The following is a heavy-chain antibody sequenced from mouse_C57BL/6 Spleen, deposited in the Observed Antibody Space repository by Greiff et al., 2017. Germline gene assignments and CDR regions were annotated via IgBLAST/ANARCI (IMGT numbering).Heavy chain of an antibody. Sequence: VQLQQSGAELAKPGASVKLSCKASGYTFTSYWMHWVKQRPGQGLEWIGYINPSSGYTKYNQKFKDKATLTADKSSSTAYMQLSSLTYEGSAVYYCAGSTVRYYFDYWGQGTTLTVSS. CDR3: AGSTVRYYFDY. J-gene: IGHJ2*01. CDR1: GYTFTSYW. V-gene: IGHV1-7*01. D-gene: IGHD1-1*01. CDR2: INPSSGYT.